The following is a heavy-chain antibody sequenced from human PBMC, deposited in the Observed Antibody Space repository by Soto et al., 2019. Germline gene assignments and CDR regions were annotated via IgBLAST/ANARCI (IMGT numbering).Heavy chain of an antibody. D-gene: IGHD3-22*01. V-gene: IGHV1-69*13. J-gene: IGHJ4*02. CDR1: GGTFSSYA. CDR3: ARGYWDYYGSSGYYPRSRNPDPFDY. Sequence: ASVKVSCKASGGTFSSYAISWVRQAPGQGLEWMGGIIPIFGTANYAQKFQGRVTITADESTSTAYMELSSLRSEDTAVYYCARGYWDYYGSSGYYPRSRNPDPFDYWGQGTLVTVSS. CDR2: IIPIFGTA.